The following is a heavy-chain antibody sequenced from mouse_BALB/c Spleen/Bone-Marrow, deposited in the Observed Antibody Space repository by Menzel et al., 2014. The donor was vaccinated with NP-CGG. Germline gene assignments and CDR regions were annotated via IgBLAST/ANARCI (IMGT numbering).Heavy chain of an antibody. CDR3: TRYRYDADYFDY. V-gene: IGHV1S22*01. Sequence: LQQSGSELVRPGASVKLSCKASGYTFTSYWMHWVKQRPGQGLEWIGNFYPGSGSTNYDEKFKRKATLTVDTSSSTAYTQLSSLTSEDSAVYYCTRYRYDADYFDYWGQGTTLTVSS. CDR1: GYTFTSYW. CDR2: FYPGSGST. D-gene: IGHD2-14*01. J-gene: IGHJ2*01.